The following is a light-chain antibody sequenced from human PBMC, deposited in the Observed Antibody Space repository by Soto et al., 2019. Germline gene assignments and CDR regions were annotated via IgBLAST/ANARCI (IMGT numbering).Light chain of an antibody. CDR1: QSVSGY. Sequence: EIVMTQSPATLSVSPGERATLSCSASQSVSGYLAWFQQKPGQTPRLLIYDTSNRATGIPARFSGSGSGTDFTLTISSLEPEDFAVYYCQQRSNWPPSITFGQGTRLEIK. CDR2: DTS. CDR3: QQRSNWPPSIT. J-gene: IGKJ5*01. V-gene: IGKV3-11*01.